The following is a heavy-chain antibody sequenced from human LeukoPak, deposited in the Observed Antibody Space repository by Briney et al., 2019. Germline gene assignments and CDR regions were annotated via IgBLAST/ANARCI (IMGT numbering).Heavy chain of an antibody. J-gene: IGHJ5*02. CDR2: INPSGSST. Sequence: ASVKVSCKASGYTFTSHYMHWVRQAPGQGLEWMGLINPSGSSTHYAQKFQGRVTMTRDMSTNTDYMELSSLRSEDTGVYYCARDNSVGDIAWLFDPWGEGTLVTVSS. D-gene: IGHD3-16*02. V-gene: IGHV1-46*01. CDR1: GYTFTSHY. CDR3: ARDNSVGDIAWLFDP.